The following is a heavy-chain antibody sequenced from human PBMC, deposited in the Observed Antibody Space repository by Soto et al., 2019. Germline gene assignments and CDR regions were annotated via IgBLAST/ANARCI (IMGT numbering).Heavy chain of an antibody. CDR1: GGSISSYY. J-gene: IGHJ5*02. D-gene: IGHD1-1*01. CDR2: IYYSGST. Sequence: PSETLSLTCTVSGGSISSYYLSWIRQPPGKGLEWIGYIYYSGSTNYNPSLKSRVTISVDTSKNQFSLKLSSVTAADTAVYYCARRYKSPANWFDPWGQGTLVTVSS. CDR3: ARRYKSPANWFDP. V-gene: IGHV4-59*08.